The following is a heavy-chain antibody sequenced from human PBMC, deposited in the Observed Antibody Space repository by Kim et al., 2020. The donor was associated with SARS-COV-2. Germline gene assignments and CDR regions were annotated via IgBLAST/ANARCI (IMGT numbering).Heavy chain of an antibody. CDR1: GGSISSSSYY. D-gene: IGHD3-10*01. CDR3: ARLSVPGSWSYYNIQTPSHGMDV. CDR2: IYYSGST. Sequence: SETLSLTCTVSGGSISSSSYYWGWIRQPPGKGLEWIGSIYYSGSTYYNPSLKSRVTISVDTSKNQFSLKLSSVTAADTAVYYCARLSVPGSWSYYNIQTPSHGMDVWGQGTTVTVSS. V-gene: IGHV4-39*01. J-gene: IGHJ6*02.